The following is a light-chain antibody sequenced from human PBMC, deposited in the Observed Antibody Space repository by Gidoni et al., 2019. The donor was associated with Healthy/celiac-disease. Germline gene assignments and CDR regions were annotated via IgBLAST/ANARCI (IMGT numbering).Light chain of an antibody. CDR3: SSYTSSSTPWV. CDR1: SSDVGGYNY. Sequence: QSALTQPAPVSGSPGLSITIPCTGPSSDVGGYNYVSWYQQHPGKAPKLMIYDVSNRPSGVSNRFSGSKSGNTASLTISGLQAEDEADYYCSSYTSSSTPWVFGGGTKLTVL. V-gene: IGLV2-14*03. J-gene: IGLJ3*02. CDR2: DVS.